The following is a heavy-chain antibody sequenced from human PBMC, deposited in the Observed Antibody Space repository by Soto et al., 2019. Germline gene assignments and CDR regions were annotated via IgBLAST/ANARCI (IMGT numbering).Heavy chain of an antibody. V-gene: IGHV4-34*01. CDR3: AGQKWELPSYYYYYGMDV. J-gene: IGHJ6*02. Sequence: QVQLQQWGAGLLKPSETLSLTCAVYGGSFSGYYWSWIRQPPGKGLEWIGEINHSGSTNYNPSLKSRVTISVDTSKNQCSLKLSSVTAADTAVYYCAGQKWELPSYYYYYGMDVWGQGTTVTVPS. D-gene: IGHD1-26*01. CDR2: INHSGST. CDR1: GGSFSGYY.